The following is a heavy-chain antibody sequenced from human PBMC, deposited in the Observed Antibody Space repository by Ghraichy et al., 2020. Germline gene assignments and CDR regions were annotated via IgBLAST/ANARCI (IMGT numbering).Heavy chain of an antibody. CDR1: GFTVSSSD. CDR2: LYSGGGT. V-gene: IGHV3-53*01. Sequence: GGSLRLSCAASGFTVSSSDMSWVRQAPGKGLQWVSVLYSGGGTYYADSVKGRFTISRDKSKDTLYLQMNSLRGEDTAVYYCARHRNWGADPWGQGTLVTVSS. J-gene: IGHJ5*02. D-gene: IGHD7-27*01. CDR3: ARHRNWGADP.